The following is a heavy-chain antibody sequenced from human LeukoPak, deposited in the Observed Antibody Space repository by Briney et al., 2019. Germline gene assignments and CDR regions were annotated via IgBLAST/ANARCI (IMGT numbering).Heavy chain of an antibody. CDR3: TRDRPTGASRVFVVQ. V-gene: IGHV3-21*01. Sequence: GGSLRLSCAPSGFTFSSYAMTWVRQAPGEGLEWVSSMSSGSRYIYYADTVRGRFTISRANAKNSLYLLMNSLRAEDTAVYYCTRDRPTGASRVFVVQWGQGTLVTVSS. CDR1: GFTFSSYA. CDR2: MSSGSRYI. J-gene: IGHJ4*02. D-gene: IGHD3-3*01.